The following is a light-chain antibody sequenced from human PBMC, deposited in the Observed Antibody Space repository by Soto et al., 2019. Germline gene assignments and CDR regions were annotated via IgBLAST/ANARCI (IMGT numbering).Light chain of an antibody. CDR2: DAS. J-gene: IGKJ4*01. V-gene: IGKV3-11*01. CDR1: LNINNF. CDR3: QQRRNWPIT. Sequence: EIVLTQSPATLSLSPGERATLSCRASLNINNFLAWYQQRPGQVPRLLIYDASNRDTGVPARFSGSGSGTDFTLTISSLEPEDFAVYYCQQRRNWPITFGGGTKVEIK.